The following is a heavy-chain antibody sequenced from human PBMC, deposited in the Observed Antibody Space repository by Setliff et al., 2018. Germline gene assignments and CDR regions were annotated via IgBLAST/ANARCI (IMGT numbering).Heavy chain of an antibody. CDR3: ASYRQDVNY. CDR1: GGSISSGSYY. V-gene: IGHV4-61*09. CDR2: IYTSGST. Sequence: PSETLSLTCTVSGGSISSGSYYRSWIRQPAGKGLEWIGHIYTSGSTNYNPSLKSRATISVDTSKNQFSLKLSSVTAADTAVYYCASYRQDVNYWGQGTLVTVS. J-gene: IGHJ4*02. D-gene: IGHD4-4*01.